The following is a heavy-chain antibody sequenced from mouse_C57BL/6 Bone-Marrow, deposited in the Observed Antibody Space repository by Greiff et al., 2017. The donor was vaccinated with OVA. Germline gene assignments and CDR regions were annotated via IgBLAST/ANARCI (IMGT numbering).Heavy chain of an antibody. CDR2: INPSNGGT. D-gene: IGHD3-2*02. CDR1: GYTFTSYW. Sequence: QVHVKQPGTELVKPGASVKLSCKASGYTFTSYWMHWVKQRPGQGLEWIGNINPSNGGTNYNEKFKSKATLTVDKSSSTAYMQLSSLTSEDSAVYYCARELRVLYYFDYWGQGTTLTVSS. J-gene: IGHJ2*01. CDR3: ARELRVLYYFDY. V-gene: IGHV1-53*01.